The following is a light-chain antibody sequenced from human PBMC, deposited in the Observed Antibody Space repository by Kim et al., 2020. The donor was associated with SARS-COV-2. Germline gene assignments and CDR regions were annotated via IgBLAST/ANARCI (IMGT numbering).Light chain of an antibody. Sequence: SYELTQPPSVSVAPGKTATITCGGNNIGSYSVHWYQQKPGQAPVLVINYDSDRPSGIPERISGSNSGNTATLTISRVEAGDEADYYCQVWDSSGDQYVFGPGTKVTVL. V-gene: IGLV3-21*04. CDR1: NIGSYS. CDR3: QVWDSSGDQYV. CDR2: YDS. J-gene: IGLJ1*01.